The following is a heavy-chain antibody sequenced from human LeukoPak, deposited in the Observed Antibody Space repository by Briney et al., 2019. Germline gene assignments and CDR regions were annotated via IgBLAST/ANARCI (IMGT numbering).Heavy chain of an antibody. Sequence: PSETLSLTCAVYGGSFSGYYWSWIRQPPGKGLEWIGEINHSGSTNYNPSLKSRVTISVDTSKNQFSLKLSSVTAADTAVYYRASPGRYDSSGYYYDAFDIWGQGTMVTVSS. CDR3: ASPGRYDSSGYYYDAFDI. CDR2: INHSGST. D-gene: IGHD3-22*01. V-gene: IGHV4-34*01. CDR1: GGSFSGYY. J-gene: IGHJ3*02.